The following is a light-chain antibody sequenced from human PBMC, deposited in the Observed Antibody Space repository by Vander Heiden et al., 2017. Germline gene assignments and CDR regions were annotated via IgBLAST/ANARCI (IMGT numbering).Light chain of an antibody. CDR3: QVWNSSSDHVV. Sequence: SYVLTQPPSVSVAPGQTAGSTCGGNNIGSERVHRSQQKPGQAPVLVVYDDSDRTSGFPGRLSGSNSGNTATLTISRVEAGDEADYYCQVWNSSSDHVVFGGGTKLTVL. V-gene: IGLV3-21*02. CDR1: NIGSER. CDR2: DDS. J-gene: IGLJ2*01.